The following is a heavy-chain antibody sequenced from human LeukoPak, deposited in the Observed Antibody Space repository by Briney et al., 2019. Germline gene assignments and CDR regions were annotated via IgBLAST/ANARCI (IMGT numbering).Heavy chain of an antibody. CDR2: ISGDGNAK. CDR1: GFSSSSYS. J-gene: IGHJ4*02. Sequence: GGSLRLSCAASGFSSSSYSINWVRQAPGKGLEWVSYISGDGNAKHYTDSVKGRFTISRDNAKNALYLQMNSLRAEDTAVYFCARDYVYAFDYWGQGTLLTVSS. CDR3: ARDYVYAFDY. V-gene: IGHV3-48*01. D-gene: IGHD2/OR15-2a*01.